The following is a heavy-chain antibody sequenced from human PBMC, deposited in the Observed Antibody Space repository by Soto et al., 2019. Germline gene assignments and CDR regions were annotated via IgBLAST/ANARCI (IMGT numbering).Heavy chain of an antibody. V-gene: IGHV1-2*04. J-gene: IGHJ6*02. CDR1: GYTFTGYY. Sequence: ASVKVSCKASGYTFTGYYMHWVRQAPGQGLEWMGWINPNSGGTNYAQKFQGWVTMTRDTSISTAYMELNSLKTEDTAVYYCTTQRFLEWLLGMDVWGQGTTVTVSS. CDR3: TTQRFLEWLLGMDV. D-gene: IGHD3-3*01. CDR2: INPNSGGT.